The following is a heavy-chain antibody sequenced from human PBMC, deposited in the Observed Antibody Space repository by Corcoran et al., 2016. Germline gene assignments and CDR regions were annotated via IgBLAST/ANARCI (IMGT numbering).Heavy chain of an antibody. D-gene: IGHD4-17*01. Sequence: QVQLVESGGGVVQPGRSLRLSCAASGFTFSSYGMHWVRQAPGKGLEWVAVISYDGSNKYYADSVKGRFNISRDNSKNTLYMQMNSLRAEDTAVYYCAKDYGGNSEDYFDYWGQGTLVTVSS. CDR3: AKDYGGNSEDYFDY. CDR1: GFTFSSYG. V-gene: IGHV3-30*18. J-gene: IGHJ4*02. CDR2: ISYDGSNK.